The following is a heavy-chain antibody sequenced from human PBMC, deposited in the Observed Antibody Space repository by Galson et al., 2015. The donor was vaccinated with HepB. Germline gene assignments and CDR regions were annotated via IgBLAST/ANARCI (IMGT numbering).Heavy chain of an antibody. V-gene: IGHV4-39*01. J-gene: IGHJ4*02. CDR2: ISYSGST. CDR1: DDSINTNDYC. D-gene: IGHD3-10*01. Sequence: LSLTCTVSDDSINTNDYCWGWIRQPPGKGLEWIASISYSGSTYYNPSLKSRVTLSVDTSKNHFSLKLTSVTATDTALYYCARHNLQVSASQFDYWGQGTLVTVSS. CDR3: ARHNLQVSASQFDY.